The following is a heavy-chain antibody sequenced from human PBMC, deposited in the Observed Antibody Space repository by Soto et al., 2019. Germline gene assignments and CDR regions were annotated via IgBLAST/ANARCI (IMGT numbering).Heavy chain of an antibody. J-gene: IGHJ4*02. CDR2: ISGSGGST. D-gene: IGHD3-10*01. CDR3: AKPYYYGSGSYSSQALYYFDY. V-gene: IGHV3-23*01. CDR1: GFTFSSYA. Sequence: EVQLLESGGGLVQPGGSLRLSCAASGFTFSSYAMSWVRQAPGKGLEWVSAISGSGGSTYYADSVKGRFTISRDNSKNTLHLQMNSLRAEDTAVHYCAKPYYYGSGSYSSQALYYFDYWGQGTLVTVSS.